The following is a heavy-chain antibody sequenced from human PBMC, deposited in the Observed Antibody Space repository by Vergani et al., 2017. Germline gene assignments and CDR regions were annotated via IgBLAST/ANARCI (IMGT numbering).Heavy chain of an antibody. Sequence: EVQLVQSGAEVKKPGESLKISCKGSGYSFTLYWIGWVRQMPGKGLEWRGIIYPGDSDTRDSPSFHGQVTIAADKSSSTAYLQWTSLKASDTAMYYCARLEPASPAHYYYYMDVWGKGTTVTVSS. D-gene: IGHD2-2*01. J-gene: IGHJ6*03. CDR2: IYPGDSDT. V-gene: IGHV5-51*03. CDR3: ARLEPASPAHYYYYMDV. CDR1: GYSFTLYW.